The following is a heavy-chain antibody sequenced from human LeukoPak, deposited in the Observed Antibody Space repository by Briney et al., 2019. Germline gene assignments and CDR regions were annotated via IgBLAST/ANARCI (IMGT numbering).Heavy chain of an antibody. D-gene: IGHD3-10*01. Sequence: SETLSLTCAVYGGSFSGYYWSWIRQPPGKGLEWIGEINHSGSTNYNPSPKSRVTISVDTSKNQFSLKLSSVTAADTAVYYCARRYYYNLGSFPFDFWGQGTLVTVSS. CDR1: GGSFSGYY. J-gene: IGHJ4*02. CDR3: ARRYYYNLGSFPFDF. CDR2: INHSGST. V-gene: IGHV4-34*01.